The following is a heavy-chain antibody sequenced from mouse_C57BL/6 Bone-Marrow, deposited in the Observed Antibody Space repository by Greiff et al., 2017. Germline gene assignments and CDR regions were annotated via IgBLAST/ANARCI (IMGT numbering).Heavy chain of an antibody. CDR2: IDPSDSYT. V-gene: IGHV1-50*01. CDR3: ARNHYGSLSWDY. CDR1: GYTFTSYW. J-gene: IGHJ2*01. D-gene: IGHD1-1*01. Sequence: QVQLQQPGAELVKPGASVKLSCKASGYTFTSYWMQWVKQRPGQGLEWIGEIDPSDSYTNYNQKFKGEATLTVDTSSSTAYMQLSSLTSEDSAVYYCARNHYGSLSWDYWGQGTTLTVSS.